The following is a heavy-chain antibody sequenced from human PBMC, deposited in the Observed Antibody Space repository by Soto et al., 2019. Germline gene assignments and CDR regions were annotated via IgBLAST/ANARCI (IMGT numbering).Heavy chain of an antibody. D-gene: IGHD4-17*01. CDR3: AREPSYGDLDF. Sequence: GGSLRLSCAASGFTFRNYRMHWIRQTPGGGLEYVAVITADRSVTNYGSSVEGRFTISRDNSKNTLFLQMGSLRVDDMAVYYCAREPSYGDLDFWGQGTLVTVSS. J-gene: IGHJ4*02. V-gene: IGHV3-64*01. CDR1: GFTFRNYR. CDR2: ITADRSVT.